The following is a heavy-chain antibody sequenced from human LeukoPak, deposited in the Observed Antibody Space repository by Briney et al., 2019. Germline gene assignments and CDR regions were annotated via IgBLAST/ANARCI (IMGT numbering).Heavy chain of an antibody. Sequence: GESLKISCKGSGYSFTSYWIGWVRQMPGKGLEWMGIIYPGDSDTRYSPSFQGQVTISADKPISTAYLQWSSLKASDTAMYYCARVPMITFGGVSGYYFDYWGQGTLVTVSS. J-gene: IGHJ4*02. CDR2: IYPGDSDT. D-gene: IGHD3-16*01. CDR1: GYSFTSYW. V-gene: IGHV5-51*04. CDR3: ARVPMITFGGVSGYYFDY.